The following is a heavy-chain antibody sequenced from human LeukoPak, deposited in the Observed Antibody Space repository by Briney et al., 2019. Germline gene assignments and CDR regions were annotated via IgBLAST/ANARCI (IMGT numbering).Heavy chain of an antibody. CDR3: ARDRYYDSSGYGPDDAFDI. D-gene: IGHD3-22*01. V-gene: IGHV1-46*01. CDR1: GYTFTSYY. Sequence: ASVKVSCKASGYTFTSYYMHWVRQAPGQGLEWVGIINPSGGSTSYAQKFQGRVTMTRDTSTSTVYMELSSLRSEDTAVYYCARDRYYDSSGYGPDDAFDIWGQGTMVTVSS. J-gene: IGHJ3*02. CDR2: INPSGGST.